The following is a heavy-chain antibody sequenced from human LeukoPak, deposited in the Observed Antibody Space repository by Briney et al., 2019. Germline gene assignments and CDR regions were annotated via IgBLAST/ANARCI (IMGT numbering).Heavy chain of an antibody. CDR2: IIPILGIA. D-gene: IGHD3-22*01. CDR3: ARDRAGGYYDSSGYYYVPEAFDI. Sequence: GASVKVSCQAFGGTFSSYAISWVGQGPGQGLEWMGRIIPILGIANYAQKFQGRVTITADKSTSTAYMELSSLRSEDTAVYYCARDRAGGYYDSSGYYYVPEAFDIWGQGTMVTVSS. J-gene: IGHJ3*02. V-gene: IGHV1-69*04. CDR1: GGTFSSYA.